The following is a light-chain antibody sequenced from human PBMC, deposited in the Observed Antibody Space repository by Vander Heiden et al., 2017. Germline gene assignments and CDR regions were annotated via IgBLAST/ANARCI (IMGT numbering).Light chain of an antibody. CDR3: QKYNSVPLT. J-gene: IGKJ4*01. Sequence: DLQMTQSPSSLSASVGDRVTITCRASQGISPYLAWYQQKPGKVPKLLIYAASTLQSGVPSRFSGSGSGTEFTLTISSLQPEDVATYYCQKYNSVPLTFGGGTKVEIK. CDR2: AAS. V-gene: IGKV1-27*01. CDR1: QGISPY.